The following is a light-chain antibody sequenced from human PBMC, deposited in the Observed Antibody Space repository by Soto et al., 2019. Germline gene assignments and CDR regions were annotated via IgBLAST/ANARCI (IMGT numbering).Light chain of an antibody. CDR1: QSISSW. V-gene: IGKV1-5*01. Sequence: DIQMTQSPSTLSASVGGRVAITCRASQSISSWLAWYQQEPGKAPKLLIYDASSLESGVPSRFSGSGSGTEFTLTISSLQPDDFATYYCQQYNSYWTFGHGTKVDIK. CDR3: QQYNSYWT. CDR2: DAS. J-gene: IGKJ1*01.